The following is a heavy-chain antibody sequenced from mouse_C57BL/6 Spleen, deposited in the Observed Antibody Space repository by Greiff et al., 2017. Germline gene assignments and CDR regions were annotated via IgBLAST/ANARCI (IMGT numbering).Heavy chain of an antibody. Sequence: VQLQQSGGDLVKPGGSLKFSCAASGFTFSSYGMSWVRQTPDKRLEWVATISSGGSYTYYPDSVKGRFTISRDNAKNTLYLQMSSLKSEDTAMYYCARHEDCLPGGFAYWGQGTLVTVSA. CDR1: GFTFSSYG. CDR2: ISSGGSYT. J-gene: IGHJ3*01. D-gene: IGHD2-1*01. CDR3: ARHEDCLPGGFAY. V-gene: IGHV5-6*01.